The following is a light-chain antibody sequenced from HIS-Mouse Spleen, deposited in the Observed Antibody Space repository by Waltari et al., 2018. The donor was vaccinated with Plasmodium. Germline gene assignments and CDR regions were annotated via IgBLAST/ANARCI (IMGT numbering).Light chain of an antibody. J-gene: IGKJ3*01. CDR3: QQYNNWPFT. V-gene: IGKV3-15*01. CDR2: GAS. CDR1: QSVSSN. Sequence: EIVMTQSLATLSVSPGERDTLSCRASQSVSSNLAWYQQKPGQAPRLLIYGASTRATGIPARFSGSGSGTEFTLTISSLQSEDFAVYYCQQYNNWPFTFGPGTKVDIK.